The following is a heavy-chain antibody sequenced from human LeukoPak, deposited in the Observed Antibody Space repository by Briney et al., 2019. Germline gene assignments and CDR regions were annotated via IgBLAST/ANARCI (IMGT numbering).Heavy chain of an antibody. Sequence: SETLSLTCTVSGGSISSYYWSWIRQPPGKGLEWIAYIYYSGSTNYNPSLKSRVTISVDPSKNQFSLKLSSETAADTAVYYCARGGDYDRWGQGTLVTVSS. V-gene: IGHV4-59*01. D-gene: IGHD4-17*01. J-gene: IGHJ5*02. CDR1: GGSISSYY. CDR3: ARGGDYDR. CDR2: IYYSGST.